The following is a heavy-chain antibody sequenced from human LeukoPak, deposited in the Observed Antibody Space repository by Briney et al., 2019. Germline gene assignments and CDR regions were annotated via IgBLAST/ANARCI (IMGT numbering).Heavy chain of an antibody. D-gene: IGHD3-22*01. CDR2: ISSSSSTI. CDR1: GFTFSSYS. J-gene: IGHJ3*02. Sequence: GGSLRLSCAASGFTFSSYSMNWVRQAPGKGLEWVSYISSSSSTIYYADSVKGRFTISRDNAKNSLYLQMNSRRAEDTAVYYCARRPLYYDSSGYYYVDAFDIWGQGTMVTVSS. V-gene: IGHV3-48*01. CDR3: ARRPLYYDSSGYYYVDAFDI.